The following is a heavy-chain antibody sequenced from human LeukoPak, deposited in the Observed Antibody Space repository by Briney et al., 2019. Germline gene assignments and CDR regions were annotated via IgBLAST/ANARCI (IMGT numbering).Heavy chain of an antibody. V-gene: IGHV4-30-4*01. CDR1: GGSISSGDYY. Sequence: ASETLSLTCTVSGGSISSGDYYWSWVRQPPGKGLEWIGYIYYSGSTYYNPSLKSRVTISVDTSKNQFSLKLSSVTAADTAVYYCARGVGGATSDWGQGMLITVSS. D-gene: IGHD1-26*01. CDR2: IYYSGST. J-gene: IGHJ1*01. CDR3: ARGVGGATSD.